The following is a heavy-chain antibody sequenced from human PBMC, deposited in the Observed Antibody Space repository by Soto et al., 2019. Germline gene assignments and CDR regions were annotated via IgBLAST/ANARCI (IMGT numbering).Heavy chain of an antibody. D-gene: IGHD3-22*01. Sequence: SETLSLTCTVSGGSISSYYWSWIRQPPGKGLEWIGYIYYSGSTNYNPSLKSRVTISVDTSKNQFSLKLSSVTAADTAVYYCASMDYDSSGSYDYWGQGTLVTVSS. CDR2: IYYSGST. V-gene: IGHV4-59*01. J-gene: IGHJ4*02. CDR1: GGSISSYY. CDR3: ASMDYDSSGSYDY.